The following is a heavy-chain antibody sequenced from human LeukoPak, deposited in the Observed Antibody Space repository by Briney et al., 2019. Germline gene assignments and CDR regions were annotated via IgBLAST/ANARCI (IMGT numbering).Heavy chain of an antibody. CDR1: GGSISSSSYY. D-gene: IGHD3-22*01. J-gene: IGHJ4*02. CDR2: IYYSGST. CDR3: ARDQTVDSSGYYPSSFDY. Sequence: SETLSLTCTVSGGSISSSSYYWGWIRQPPGKGLEWIGSIYYSGSTYYNPSLKSRVTISVDTSKNQFSLKLSSVTAADTAVYYCARDQTVDSSGYYPSSFDYWGQGTLVTVSS. V-gene: IGHV4-39*02.